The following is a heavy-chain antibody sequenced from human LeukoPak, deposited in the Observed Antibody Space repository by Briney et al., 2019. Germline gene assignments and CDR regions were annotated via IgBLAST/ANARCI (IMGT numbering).Heavy chain of an antibody. J-gene: IGHJ1*01. D-gene: IGHD6-13*01. Sequence: GGSLRLSCVASGFTFSSYSMNWVRQAPGRGLEWVSSIDFTSRYIYNADSVKGRFTTSRDNAKNSLDLQMNSLKVEDTAVYYCATPAAGPGAEYSLYWGQGTLVIVSS. CDR2: IDFTSRYI. V-gene: IGHV3-21*01. CDR1: GFTFSSYS. CDR3: ATPAAGPGAEYSLY.